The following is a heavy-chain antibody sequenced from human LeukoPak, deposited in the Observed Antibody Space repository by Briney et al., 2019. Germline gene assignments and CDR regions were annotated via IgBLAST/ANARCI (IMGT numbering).Heavy chain of an antibody. Sequence: PSETLSLTCTVSGGSISSYYYSWIRQPAGKGLEWIGRLYPSGSTNYNPSLKSRLTMSVDTSKNQFSLNLSSVTAADTAVYYCAGERSWGNFNYWGQGTLVTVSS. CDR3: AGERSWGNFNY. D-gene: IGHD3-16*01. V-gene: IGHV4-4*07. J-gene: IGHJ4*02. CDR2: LYPSGST. CDR1: GGSISSYY.